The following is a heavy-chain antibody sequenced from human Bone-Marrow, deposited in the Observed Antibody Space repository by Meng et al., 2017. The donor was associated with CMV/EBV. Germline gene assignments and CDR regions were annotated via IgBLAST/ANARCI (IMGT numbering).Heavy chain of an antibody. D-gene: IGHD3-22*01. CDR2: INHSGST. CDR3: ARGAYYYDSPHDAFDI. V-gene: IGHV4-34*01. CDR1: GGSFSGYY. J-gene: IGHJ3*02. Sequence: SETLSLTCAGYGGSFSGYYWSWIRQPPGKRLEWIGEINHSGSTNYNQSLKSRVTISVDTSKNQFSLKLSSVTAADTAVYYCARGAYYYDSPHDAFDIWGQGTMVTVSS.